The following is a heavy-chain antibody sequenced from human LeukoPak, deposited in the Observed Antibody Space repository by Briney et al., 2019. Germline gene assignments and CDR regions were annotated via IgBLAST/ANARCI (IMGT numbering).Heavy chain of an antibody. V-gene: IGHV4-59*01. CDR3: ARDEGSGEGYFDY. J-gene: IGHJ4*02. CDR2: IYYSGST. D-gene: IGHD3-10*01. Sequence: SETLSLTCTVSGDSISSYYWSWIRQPPGKGLEWIGYIYYSGSTNYNPSLKSRVTISVDTSKNQFSLKLSSVTAADTAVYYCARDEGSGEGYFDYWGQGTLVTVSS. CDR1: GDSISSYY.